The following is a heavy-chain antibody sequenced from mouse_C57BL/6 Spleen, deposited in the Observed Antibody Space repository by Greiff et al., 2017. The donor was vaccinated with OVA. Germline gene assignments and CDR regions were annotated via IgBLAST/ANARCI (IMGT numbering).Heavy chain of an antibody. CDR2: INPNNGGT. J-gene: IGHJ2*01. D-gene: IGHD2-2*01. V-gene: IGHV1-26*01. Sequence: VQLQQSGPELVKPGASVKISCKASGYTFTDYYMNWVKQSHGKSLEWIGDINPNNGGTSYNQKFKGKATLTVDKSSSTAYMELRSLTSEDSAVYYCARERVLWLRRGYFDYWGQGTTLTVSS. CDR3: ARERVLWLRRGYFDY. CDR1: GYTFTDYY.